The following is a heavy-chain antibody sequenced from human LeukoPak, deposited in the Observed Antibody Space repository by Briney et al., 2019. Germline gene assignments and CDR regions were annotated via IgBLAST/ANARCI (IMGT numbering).Heavy chain of an antibody. D-gene: IGHD3-22*01. CDR1: GFTFSDYY. Sequence: PGESLRLSCAASGFTFSDYYMTWIRQAPGKGLEWISYISTSARTIYYADSVKGRFTISRDNAKNSLYLQMNSLRAEDTAVYYCARDAIDSSGFDFDYWGQGTLVTVSS. V-gene: IGHV3-11*01. CDR3: ARDAIDSSGFDFDY. J-gene: IGHJ4*02. CDR2: ISTSARTI.